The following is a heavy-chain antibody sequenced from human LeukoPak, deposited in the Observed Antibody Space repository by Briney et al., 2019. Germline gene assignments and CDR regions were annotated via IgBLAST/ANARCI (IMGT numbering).Heavy chain of an antibody. V-gene: IGHV5-51*01. J-gene: IGHJ4*02. D-gene: IGHD2-2*01. CDR2: IYPGDSDT. CDR3: ARLGVVPAAIGEDY. Sequence: GESLKISXKGSEYSFTSHWIGWVRQMPGKGLEWMGIIYPGDSDTIYSPSFQGQVTISADKSISTAYLQWSSLKASDTAMYYCARLGVVPAAIGEDYWGQGTLVTVSS. CDR1: EYSFTSHW.